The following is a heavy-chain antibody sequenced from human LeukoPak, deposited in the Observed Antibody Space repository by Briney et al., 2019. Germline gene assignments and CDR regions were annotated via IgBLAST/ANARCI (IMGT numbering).Heavy chain of an antibody. CDR3: ASRSSIWSGYQDTLYYFDS. J-gene: IGHJ4*02. D-gene: IGHD3-3*01. V-gene: IGHV4-59*01. CDR2: IYYSGST. CDR1: GFSISTYC. Sequence: SETLLLTCTVSGFSISTYCLSWIRQPPGKRLEWIGHIYYSGSTNYNPSLKTRLTLSVDTSKSQFSLKLSSVTAADTAVYYCASRSSIWSGYQDTLYYFDSWGQGTLVSVSS.